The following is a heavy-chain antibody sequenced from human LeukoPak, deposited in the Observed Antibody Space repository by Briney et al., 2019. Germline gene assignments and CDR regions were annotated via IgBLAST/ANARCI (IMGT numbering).Heavy chain of an antibody. CDR2: MHNSGSS. D-gene: IGHD5-12*01. CDR1: GASTRHFY. CDR3: ARSAEWLRNAFDI. J-gene: IGHJ3*02. Sequence: SETLSLTCTVSGASTRHFYWNWIRQPPGKGLEWIGYMHNSGSSKHSPSLKSRVTISIDTSKNQFSLQLTSVTAADTAIYYCARSAEWLRNAFDIWGQGTMVSVSS. V-gene: IGHV4-59*01.